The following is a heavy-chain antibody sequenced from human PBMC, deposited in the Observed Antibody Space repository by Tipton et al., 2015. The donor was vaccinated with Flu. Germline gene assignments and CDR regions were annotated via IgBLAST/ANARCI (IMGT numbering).Heavy chain of an antibody. CDR2: ISGSGGRT. Sequence: SLRLSCAASGFAFSRSAMSWVRQAPGKGLKWVSAISGSGGRTYYADSVKGRLTISRDNFKNTLYLQMNSLRVEDTAIYYCAKDKYYDSGSYPDYWGQGILVTVSS. D-gene: IGHD3-10*01. V-gene: IGHV3-23*01. CDR1: GFAFSRSA. J-gene: IGHJ4*02. CDR3: AKDKYYDSGSYPDY.